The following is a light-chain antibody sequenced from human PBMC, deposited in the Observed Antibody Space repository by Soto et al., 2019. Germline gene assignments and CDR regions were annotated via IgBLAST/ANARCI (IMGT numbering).Light chain of an antibody. CDR3: AAWDDSLSGRV. Sequence: QSVLTQPPSASGTPGQRVTISCSGSDSNIGNNNVYWYQQLPGAAPKLLISRNNQRPSGVPDRFSGSKSGTSASLAISGLRSEDEADYYCAAWDDSLSGRVFGGGTKLTVL. J-gene: IGLJ3*02. CDR1: DSNIGNNN. V-gene: IGLV1-47*01. CDR2: RNN.